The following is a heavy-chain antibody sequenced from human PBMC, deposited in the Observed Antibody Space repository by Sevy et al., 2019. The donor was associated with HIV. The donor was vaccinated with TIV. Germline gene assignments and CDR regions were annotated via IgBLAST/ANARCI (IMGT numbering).Heavy chain of an antibody. J-gene: IGHJ3*02. D-gene: IGHD2-15*01. Sequence: GSLRLSCAASGFTFNSYWMSWVRQAPGKGLEWVANTKYDGSDKYYVGSVRGRFTNSRDNDKKSLYLQMNSLRAEDTAVYYCAREGYGFDIWGQGTMVTVSS. CDR1: GFTFNSYW. V-gene: IGHV3-7*01. CDR2: TKYDGSDK. CDR3: AREGYGFDI.